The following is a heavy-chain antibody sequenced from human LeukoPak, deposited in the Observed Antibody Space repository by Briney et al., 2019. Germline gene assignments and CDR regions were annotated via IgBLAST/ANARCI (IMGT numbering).Heavy chain of an antibody. D-gene: IGHD3-3*01. CDR1: GGSLSSGSDC. J-gene: IGHJ5*02. CDR2: IYTSGRT. CDR3: ARGWITIFGVVFNWFDP. Sequence: SETLSLTCTVSGGSLSSGSDCWGWVRQPAGRGREWHERIYTSGRTNNNPSRKSRVTLSVDTSKNQCSLKQTSVAAATPAGYYCARGWITIFGVVFNWFDPWGQRTQVTVSP. V-gene: IGHV4-61*02.